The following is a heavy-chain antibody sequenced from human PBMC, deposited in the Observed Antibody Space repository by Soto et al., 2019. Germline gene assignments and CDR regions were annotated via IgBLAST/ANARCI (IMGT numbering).Heavy chain of an antibody. CDR2: ISGSGGST. J-gene: IGHJ6*02. V-gene: IGHV3-23*01. CDR1: GFTFSSYA. Sequence: GGSLRLSCAASGFTFSSYAMSWVRQAPGKGLEWVSAISGSGGSTYYADSVKGRFTISRDNSKNTLYLQMNSLRAEDTAVYYCAGAGRDSSGYYYPPHISYYYYGMDVWGQGTTVTVSS. CDR3: AGAGRDSSGYYYPPHISYYYYGMDV. D-gene: IGHD3-22*01.